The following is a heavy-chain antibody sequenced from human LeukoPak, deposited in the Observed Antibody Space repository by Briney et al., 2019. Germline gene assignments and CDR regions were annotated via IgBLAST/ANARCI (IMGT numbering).Heavy chain of an antibody. CDR1: GFTFSSYA. V-gene: IGHV3-23*01. CDR3: AKDGSYRLTTVTYNDY. J-gene: IGHJ4*02. Sequence: GGSLRLSCAASGFTFSSYAMSRVRQAGGKGLEWVSGISASGSTTYYADSVKGRFTISRDNSKNTLYLQMNSLRAEDTAVYYCAKDGSYRLTTVTYNDYWGQGTLVTVSS. D-gene: IGHD4-17*01. CDR2: ISASGSTT.